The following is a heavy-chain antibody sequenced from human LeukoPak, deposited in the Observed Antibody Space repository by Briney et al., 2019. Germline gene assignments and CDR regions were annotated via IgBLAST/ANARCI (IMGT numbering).Heavy chain of an antibody. CDR1: GYTFTSYY. Sequence: ASVKVSCKASGYTFTSYYMHWVRQAPGQELEWMGIINPSGGSTSYAQKFQGRVTMTRDTSTSTVYVELSSLRSEDTAVYYCTRDASNWYFDLWGRGTLVTVSS. CDR3: TRDASNWYFDL. V-gene: IGHV1-46*01. J-gene: IGHJ2*01. CDR2: INPSGGST. D-gene: IGHD6-6*01.